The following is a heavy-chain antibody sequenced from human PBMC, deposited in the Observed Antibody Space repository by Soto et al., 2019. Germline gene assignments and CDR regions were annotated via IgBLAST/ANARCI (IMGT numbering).Heavy chain of an antibody. Sequence: QPGGSLRLSCAASGFTFSSYAMHWVRQAPGKGLEYVSAISSNGGSTYYANSVKGRFTISRDNSKNTLYLQMGSLRAEDMAVYYCARGKPPSYYYYMDVWGKGTTVTVSS. CDR1: GFTFSSYA. CDR2: ISSNGGST. CDR3: ARGKPPSYYYYMDV. V-gene: IGHV3-64*01. J-gene: IGHJ6*03.